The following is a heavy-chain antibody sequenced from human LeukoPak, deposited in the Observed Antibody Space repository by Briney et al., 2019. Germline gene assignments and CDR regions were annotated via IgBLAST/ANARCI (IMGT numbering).Heavy chain of an antibody. V-gene: IGHV3-23*01. CDR1: GFTFSNYD. CDR2: ISSSGGST. CDR3: AKDSDYYGSGSSVDY. J-gene: IGHJ4*02. Sequence: GGTLRLSCAASGFTFSNYDMSWVRQAPGKGLEWVSIISSSGGSTYVADSVKGRFTFSRDNSKNTLYLQMNSLRAEGTAVYYCAKDSDYYGSGSSVDYWGQGTLVTVSS. D-gene: IGHD3-10*01.